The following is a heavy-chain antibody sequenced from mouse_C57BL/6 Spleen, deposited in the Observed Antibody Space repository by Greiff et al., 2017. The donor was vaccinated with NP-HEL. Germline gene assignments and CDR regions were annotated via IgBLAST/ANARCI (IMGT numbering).Heavy chain of an antibody. CDR3: ARHGNYEGAWFAY. CDR2: IDPSDSET. J-gene: IGHJ3*01. CDR1: GYTFTSYW. Sequence: QVQLQQSGAELVRPGSSVKLSCKASGYTFTSYWMHWVKQRPIQGLEWIGNIDPSDSETHYNQKFKDKATLTVDKSSSTAYMQLSSLTSEDSAVYYCARHGNYEGAWFAYWGQGTLVTVSA. V-gene: IGHV1-52*01. D-gene: IGHD2-1*01.